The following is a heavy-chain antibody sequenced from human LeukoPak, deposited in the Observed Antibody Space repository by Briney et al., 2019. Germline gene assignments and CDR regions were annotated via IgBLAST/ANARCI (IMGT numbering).Heavy chain of an antibody. D-gene: IGHD1-26*01. CDR1: GFTFSSCA. V-gene: IGHV3-23*01. Sequence: GGSLRLSCAASGFTFSSCAMTWVRQAPGKGLEWVSSISGSGATTYYADSVKGRFTIPRDNSNNTVYLQMNSLRAEDTAVYYCAKDQSRVGASDPFDSWGQGMQVGISS. J-gene: IGHJ4*02. CDR3: AKDQSRVGASDPFDS. CDR2: ISGSGATT.